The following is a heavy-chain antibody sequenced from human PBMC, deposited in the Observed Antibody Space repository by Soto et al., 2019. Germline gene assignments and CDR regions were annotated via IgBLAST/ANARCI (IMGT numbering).Heavy chain of an antibody. CDR3: ARQDIVLMVYANDY. CDR2: INHSGST. Sequence: PSETLTLTCAVYGGSFSGYYWTWIRQPPGTGLEWIGGINHSGSTNYNPSLKSRVTISVDTSKNQFSLKLSSVTAADTAVYYCARQDIVLMVYANDYWGQGTLVTVSS. J-gene: IGHJ4*02. D-gene: IGHD2-8*01. V-gene: IGHV4-34*01. CDR1: GGSFSGYY.